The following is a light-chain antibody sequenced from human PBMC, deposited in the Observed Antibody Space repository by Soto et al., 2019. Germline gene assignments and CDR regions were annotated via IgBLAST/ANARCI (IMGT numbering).Light chain of an antibody. CDR2: WAS. CDR1: QSILYSPNNNKY. CDR3: QQYYSSPWT. Sequence: DIVMTQSPDSLAVSLGERATINCKSSQSILYSPNNNKYLAWFQQKPGQPPKLLIYWASTRESGAPDRFSGSGSGPNFTLTISSLQAEDVAVYYCQQYYSSPWTFGQGTKVEIK. V-gene: IGKV4-1*01. J-gene: IGKJ1*01.